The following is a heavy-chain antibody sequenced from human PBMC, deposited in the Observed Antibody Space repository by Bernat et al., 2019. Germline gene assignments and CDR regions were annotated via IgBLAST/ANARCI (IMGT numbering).Heavy chain of an antibody. CDR3: AKDREYGLGSLWGY. CDR2: ISGSGGST. V-gene: IGHV3-23*01. CDR1: GFTFSSYA. J-gene: IGHJ4*02. Sequence: EVQLLESGGGLVQPGGSLRLSCAASGFTFSSYAMSWVRQAPGKGLEWVSAISGSGGSTYYADSVKGRFTISRDNSKNTLYLQMNSLRAEDTAVYDCAKDREYGLGSLWGYWGQGTLVTVSS. D-gene: IGHD3-10*01.